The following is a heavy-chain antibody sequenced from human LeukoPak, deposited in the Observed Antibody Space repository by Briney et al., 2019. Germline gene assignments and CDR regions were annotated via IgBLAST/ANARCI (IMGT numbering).Heavy chain of an antibody. CDR2: IYYSGST. J-gene: IGHJ4*02. V-gene: IGHV4-59*11. CDR3: ARRNVGYRSGQLDY. Sequence: SETLSLTCAVSGGSFSGHYWNWIRQPPGKGLEWIGYIYYSGSTNYNPSLKSRVTISVGTSKNQFSLKLSSVTAADTAVYYCARRNVGYRSGQLDYWGQGTLVTVSS. D-gene: IGHD6-19*01. CDR1: GGSFSGHY.